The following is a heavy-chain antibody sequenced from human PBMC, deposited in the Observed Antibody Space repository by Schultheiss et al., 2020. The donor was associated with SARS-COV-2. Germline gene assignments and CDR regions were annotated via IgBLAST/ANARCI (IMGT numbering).Heavy chain of an antibody. Sequence: GGSLRLSCAASGFTFSDYYLSWIRQAPGKGLEWVSYISSRGTYTNYADSVKGRFTISRDNAKNLLYLQMTSLRAEDTAVYYCARCGARGDYWGQGTLVTVSS. CDR2: ISSRGTYT. V-gene: IGHV3-11*06. CDR1: GFTFSDYY. D-gene: IGHD1-26*01. J-gene: IGHJ4*02. CDR3: ARCGARGDY.